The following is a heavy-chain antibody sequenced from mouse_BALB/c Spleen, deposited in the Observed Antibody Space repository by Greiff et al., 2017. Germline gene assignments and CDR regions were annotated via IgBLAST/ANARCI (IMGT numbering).Heavy chain of an antibody. J-gene: IGHJ2*01. D-gene: IGHD1-2*01. CDR2: INSNGGST. CDR1: GFTFSSYG. Sequence: EVKLVESGGGLVQPGGSLKLSCAASGFTFSSYGMSWVRQTPDKRLELVATINSNGGSTYYPDSVKGRFTISRDNAKNTLYLQMSSLKSEDTAMYYCASAPYYGYPFFDYWGQGTTLTVSS. V-gene: IGHV5-6-3*01. CDR3: ASAPYYGYPFFDY.